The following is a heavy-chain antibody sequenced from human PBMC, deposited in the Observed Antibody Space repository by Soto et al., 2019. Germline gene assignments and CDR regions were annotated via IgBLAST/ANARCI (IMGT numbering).Heavy chain of an antibody. CDR1: GFTFDDYA. CDR2: ISWNSGSI. J-gene: IGHJ4*02. D-gene: IGHD6-19*01. CDR3: AKDEGPQWQGPLDY. Sequence: GGSLRLSCAASGFTFDDYAMHWVRQAPGKGLEWVSGISWNSGSIGYADSVKGRFTISRDNAKNSLYLQMNSLRAEDTALYYCAKDEGPQWQGPLDYWGRGTLVTVSS. V-gene: IGHV3-9*01.